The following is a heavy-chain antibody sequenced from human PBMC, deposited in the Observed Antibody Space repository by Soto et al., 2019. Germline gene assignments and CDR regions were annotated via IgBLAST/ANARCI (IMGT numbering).Heavy chain of an antibody. CDR3: ARGISIIGAPDKYSVDS. CDR1: GGSFSGHY. V-gene: IGHV4-34*01. D-gene: IGHD3-10*01. J-gene: IGHJ4*02. CDR2: INHSGST. Sequence: QVQLQQWGARLLKPSETLSLTCAVYGGSFSGHYWSWIRQPPGRGLEWIGEINHSGSTNQNPSLKSRLSISADTSKNQFSLKLTSVTAADTAIYYCARGISIIGAPDKYSVDSWGQGTLVTVSS.